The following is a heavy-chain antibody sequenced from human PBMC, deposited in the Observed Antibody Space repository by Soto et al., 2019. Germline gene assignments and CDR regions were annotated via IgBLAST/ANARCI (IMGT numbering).Heavy chain of an antibody. V-gene: IGHV1-18*01. J-gene: IGHJ4*02. CDR3: ARWGGYCSSATCHSGYFDS. Sequence: QVQLVQSGAEVKKPGASVKVSCKASGYTFSSFGFSWVRQAPGQGLEWMGWISAYNGNTNYAQKLQGRVTMTTDTXPSGAXXELRSLRSDDTAVYYCARWGGYCSSATCHSGYFDSWGQGTLVTVSS. CDR2: ISAYNGNT. D-gene: IGHD2-15*01. CDR1: GYTFSSFG.